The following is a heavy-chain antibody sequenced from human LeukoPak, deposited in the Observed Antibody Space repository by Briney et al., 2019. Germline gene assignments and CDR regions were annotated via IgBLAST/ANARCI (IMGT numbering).Heavy chain of an antibody. CDR2: ISSNGGST. D-gene: IGHD6-13*01. V-gene: IGHV3-64*01. CDR1: GFTFSSYA. Sequence: PGGSLRLSCAASGFTFSSYAMHWVRQAPGKGLEYVSAISSNGGSTYYANSVKGRFTISRDNSKNTLYLQMGGLRAEDMAVYYCARDRAAAGSFDYWGQGTLVTVSS. CDR3: ARDRAAAGSFDY. J-gene: IGHJ4*02.